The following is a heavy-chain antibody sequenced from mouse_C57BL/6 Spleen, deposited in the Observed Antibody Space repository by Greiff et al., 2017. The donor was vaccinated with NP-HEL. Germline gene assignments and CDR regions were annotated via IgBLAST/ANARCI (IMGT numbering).Heavy chain of an antibody. CDR2: IDPSDSYT. CDR1: GYTFTSYW. D-gene: IGHD2-1*01. CDR3: ASYGNLYYFDY. V-gene: IGHV1-50*01. J-gene: IGHJ2*01. Sequence: QVQLQQPGAELVKPGASVKLSCKASGYTFTSYWMQWVKQRPGQGLEWIGEIDPSDSYTNYNQKFKGKATLTVDTSSSTAYMQLSSLTSEDSAVYYCASYGNLYYFDYWGQGTTLTVSS.